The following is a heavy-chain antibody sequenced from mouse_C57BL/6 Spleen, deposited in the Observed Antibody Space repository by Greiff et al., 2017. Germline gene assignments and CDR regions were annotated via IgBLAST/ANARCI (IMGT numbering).Heavy chain of an antibody. CDR2: IDPENGDT. Sequence: VQLQQSGAELVRPGASVKLSCTASGFNIKDDYMHWVKQRPEQGLEWIGRIDPENGDTEYASKFQGKATIAADTSSNTDYLQLSSLTSEDTAVYYCTHYYYGSSAYWGQGTLVTVSA. CDR3: THYYYGSSAY. V-gene: IGHV14-4*01. D-gene: IGHD1-1*01. CDR1: GFNIKDDY. J-gene: IGHJ3*01.